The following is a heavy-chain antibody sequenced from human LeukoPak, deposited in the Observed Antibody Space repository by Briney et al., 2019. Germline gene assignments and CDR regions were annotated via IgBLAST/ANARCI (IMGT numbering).Heavy chain of an antibody. CDR3: AKDLGKLGYCSSTSCYRAQIDY. J-gene: IGHJ4*02. V-gene: IGHV3-23*01. CDR1: GFTFSSYA. CDR2: ISGSGGST. D-gene: IGHD2-2*02. Sequence: GGSLRLSCAASGFTFSSYAMSWVRQAPGKGLEWVSAISGSGGSTYYADSVKGRFTISRDNSKNTLYLQMNSLRAEDTAVYYCAKDLGKLGYCSSTSCYRAQIDYWGQGTLVTVSS.